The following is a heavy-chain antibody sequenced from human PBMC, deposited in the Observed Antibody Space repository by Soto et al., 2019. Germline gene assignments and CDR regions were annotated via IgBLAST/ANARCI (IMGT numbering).Heavy chain of an antibody. Sequence: GASVKVSCKASGGTFSSYAISWVRQAPGQGLEWMGGIIPIFGTANYAQKFQGRVTITADESTSTAYMELSSLRSGDTAVYYCARLKEGNSYGPHPSYYFDYWGQGTRVTVSS. V-gene: IGHV1-69*13. D-gene: IGHD5-18*01. CDR2: IIPIFGTA. CDR1: GGTFSSYA. CDR3: ARLKEGNSYGPHPSYYFDY. J-gene: IGHJ4*02.